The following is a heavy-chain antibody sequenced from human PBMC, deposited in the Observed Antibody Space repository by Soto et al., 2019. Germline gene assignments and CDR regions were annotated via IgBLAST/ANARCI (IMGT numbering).Heavy chain of an antibody. D-gene: IGHD1-26*01. CDR1: GFTFSSYW. CDR3: ARVGVGAYYFDY. CDR2: IKTDGSVT. V-gene: IGHV3-74*01. J-gene: IGHJ4*01. Sequence: EVQLVESGGGLVQPGGSLRLSCAASGFTFSSYWMHWVRQAPGKGLVWVSRIKTDGSVTSYADSVKGRFTISRDNAKNTLYLQMNSLRAEDTAVYYCARVGVGAYYFDYWGHGTLGTVSS.